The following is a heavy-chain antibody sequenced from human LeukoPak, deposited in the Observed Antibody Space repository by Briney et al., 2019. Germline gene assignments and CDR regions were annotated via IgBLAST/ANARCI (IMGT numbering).Heavy chain of an antibody. Sequence: SVKVSCKASGGTFSSYTISWVRQAPGQGLEWMGRIIPTLGIANYAQKFQGRVTITADKSTSTAYMELSSLRSEDTAVYYCASTPNYYYYYMDVWGKGTTVTVSS. J-gene: IGHJ6*03. V-gene: IGHV1-69*02. CDR2: IIPTLGIA. CDR3: ASTPNYYYYYMDV. CDR1: GGTFSSYT.